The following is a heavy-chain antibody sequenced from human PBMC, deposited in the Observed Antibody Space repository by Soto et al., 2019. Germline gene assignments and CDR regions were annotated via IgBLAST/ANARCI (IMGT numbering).Heavy chain of an antibody. CDR3: ATGYCSGGSCYSPPMYYFDY. CDR2: MSSSGSTI. J-gene: IGHJ4*02. D-gene: IGHD2-15*01. Sequence: GGSVRLSCAASGFTFSSYEMNWVRQAPGKGLEWVSYMSSSGSTIYYADSVKGRFTISRDNAKNSLYLQMNSLRAEDTAVYYCATGYCSGGSCYSPPMYYFDYWGQGTLVTVSS. V-gene: IGHV3-48*03. CDR1: GFTFSSYE.